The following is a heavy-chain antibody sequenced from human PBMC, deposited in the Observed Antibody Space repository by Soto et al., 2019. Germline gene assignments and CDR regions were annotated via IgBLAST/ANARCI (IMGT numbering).Heavy chain of an antibody. Sequence: SETLSLTCTVSGGSISNYYWTWIRQPAGKGLEWIGRIYTSGSTNYNPSLKSRVTMSVDTSKNQFSLKLSSVTAADTALYYCARQTTYSSSWYDYWGHGTLVTVSS. V-gene: IGHV4-4*07. CDR2: IYTSGST. CDR1: GGSISNYY. CDR3: ARQTTYSSSWYDY. J-gene: IGHJ5*01. D-gene: IGHD6-13*01.